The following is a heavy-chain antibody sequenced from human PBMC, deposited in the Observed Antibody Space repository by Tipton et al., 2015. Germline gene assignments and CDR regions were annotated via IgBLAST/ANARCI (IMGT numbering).Heavy chain of an antibody. CDR2: ISSSGSLT. J-gene: IGHJ3*02. CDR3: ARNFCGRGSCFPDAFVI. D-gene: IGHD2-15*01. V-gene: IGHV3-11*01. Sequence: QVQLVQSGGGLVKPGGSLRLSCVASGFTFSDNFMTWIRQAPGKGLEWVSYISSSGSLTYYADTVKGRFTISRDNDKKSLYLEMNSLRADDTAVYYCARNFCGRGSCFPDAFVIWGQGTMVTVSS. CDR1: GFTFSDNF.